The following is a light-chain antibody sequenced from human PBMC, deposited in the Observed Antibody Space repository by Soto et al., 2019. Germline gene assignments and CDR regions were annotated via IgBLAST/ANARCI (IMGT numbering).Light chain of an antibody. Sequence: DIQMAQSPSSLSASVGDSVTITCRASQTISNYLNWYQQKPGNAPKLLIYAASSLHSGVPSRFSGRGSGTDFTLTISSLQPEDFATYYCQQTYSTPWTFGQGTKVEIK. CDR3: QQTYSTPWT. V-gene: IGKV1-39*01. CDR2: AAS. CDR1: QTISNY. J-gene: IGKJ1*01.